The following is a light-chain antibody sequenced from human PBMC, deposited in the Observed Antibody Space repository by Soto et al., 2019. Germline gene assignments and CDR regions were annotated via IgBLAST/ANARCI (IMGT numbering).Light chain of an antibody. J-gene: IGKJ1*01. V-gene: IGKV3-11*01. Sequence: EIVLTQSPATLSLSPGERATLSCRASQSVRSYLAWYQQKPGQAPRLLIYDASNRATGIPARFSGSGSGTEFILTISSLEPEDFAVYYCQQRSNWPRWTFGQGTKVEIK. CDR2: DAS. CDR3: QQRSNWPRWT. CDR1: QSVRSY.